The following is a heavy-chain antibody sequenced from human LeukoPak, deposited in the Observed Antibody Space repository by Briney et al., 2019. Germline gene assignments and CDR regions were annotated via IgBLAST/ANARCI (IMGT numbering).Heavy chain of an antibody. V-gene: IGHV4-59*01. Sequence: PSETLSLTCTVSGGSISSYYWSWIRQPPGKGLEWIGYIYYSGSTNYNPSLKGRVTISVDTSKNQFSLKLSSVTAADTAVYYCARVATGLVFDYWGQGTLVTVSS. D-gene: IGHD1-14*01. CDR1: GGSISSYY. CDR3: ARVATGLVFDY. J-gene: IGHJ4*02. CDR2: IYYSGST.